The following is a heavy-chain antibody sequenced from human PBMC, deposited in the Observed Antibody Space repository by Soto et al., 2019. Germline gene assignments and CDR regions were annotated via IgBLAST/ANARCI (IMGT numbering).Heavy chain of an antibody. Sequence: ASVKVSCKASGGTFSSYAISWVRQAPGQGLEWMGGIIPIFGTANYAQKFQGRVTITADESTSTAYMELSSLRSEDTAVYYCARGVGGQGSSWYVLDYWGQGTLVTVSS. CDR2: IIPIFGTA. V-gene: IGHV1-69*13. CDR3: ARGVGGQGSSWYVLDY. D-gene: IGHD6-13*01. J-gene: IGHJ4*02. CDR1: GGTFSSYA.